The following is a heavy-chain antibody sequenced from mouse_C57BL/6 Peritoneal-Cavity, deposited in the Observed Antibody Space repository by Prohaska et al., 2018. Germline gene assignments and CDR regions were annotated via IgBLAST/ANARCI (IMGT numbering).Heavy chain of an antibody. CDR1: GYTFTSYW. Sequence: QVQLQQPGAALVMPGASVKLSCKASGYTFTSYWMHWVKQRPGQGLEWIGEIDPSDMYTNYNQKFKGKATLTVDKSSSTAYMQLSSLTSEDSAVDYCARGGYYGNPYWYFDVWGTGTTVTVSS. D-gene: IGHD2-1*01. CDR2: IDPSDMYT. J-gene: IGHJ1*03. CDR3: ARGGYYGNPYWYFDV. V-gene: IGHV1-69*01.